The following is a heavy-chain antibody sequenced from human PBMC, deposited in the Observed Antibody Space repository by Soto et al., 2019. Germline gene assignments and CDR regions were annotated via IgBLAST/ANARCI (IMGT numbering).Heavy chain of an antibody. V-gene: IGHV4-4*02. CDR1: GGSISSSNW. CDR2: INHSGST. J-gene: IGHJ4*02. D-gene: IGHD6-19*01. Sequence: SETLSLTCAVSGGSISSSNWWSWVRQPPGKGLEWIGEINHSGSTNYNPSLKSRVTISVDTSKNQFSLKLSSVTAADTAVYYCARSHSSVRIDYWGQGTLVTVSS. CDR3: ARSHSSVRIDY.